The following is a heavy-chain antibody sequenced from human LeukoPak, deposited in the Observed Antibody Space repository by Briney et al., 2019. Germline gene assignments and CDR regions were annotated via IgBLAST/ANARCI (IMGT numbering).Heavy chain of an antibody. J-gene: IGHJ4*02. V-gene: IGHV3-30*02. D-gene: IGHD6-19*01. CDR3: AKDREPGIAVAGYFDY. Sequence: GGSLRLSCAASGFTFSSYGMHWVRQAPGKGLEWVAVIWYDGSNKYYADSVKGRFTISRDNSKNTLYLQMNSLRAEDTAVYYCAKDREPGIAVAGYFDYWGQGTLVTVSS. CDR2: IWYDGSNK. CDR1: GFTFSSYG.